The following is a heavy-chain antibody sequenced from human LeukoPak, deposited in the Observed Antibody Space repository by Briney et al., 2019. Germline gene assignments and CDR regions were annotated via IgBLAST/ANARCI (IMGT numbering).Heavy chain of an antibody. J-gene: IGHJ4*02. D-gene: IGHD6-13*01. CDR2: IYYSGST. Sequence: SETLSLTCTVSGGSISSYYWCWIRQPPGKGLEWIGYIYYSGSTNYNPSLKSRVTISVDTSKNQFSLKLSSVTAADTAVYYCARGYSSSWYDYWGRGTLITVSS. CDR3: ARGYSSSWYDY. V-gene: IGHV4-59*01. CDR1: GGSISSYY.